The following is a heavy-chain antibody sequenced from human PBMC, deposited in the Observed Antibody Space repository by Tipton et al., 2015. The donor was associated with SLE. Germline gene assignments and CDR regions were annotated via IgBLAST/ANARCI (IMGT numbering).Heavy chain of an antibody. Sequence: LRLSCTVSGASITSYYWSWVRQPAGKGLEWIGRVHSSGTTLYSPSLNSRVTVSLDTSKNQFSLKLTSVIAADTAVYYCARTNRGGATFFDYWGQGVLVTVSS. D-gene: IGHD7-27*01. J-gene: IGHJ4*02. V-gene: IGHV4-4*07. CDR2: VHSSGTT. CDR3: ARTNRGGATFFDY. CDR1: GASITSYY.